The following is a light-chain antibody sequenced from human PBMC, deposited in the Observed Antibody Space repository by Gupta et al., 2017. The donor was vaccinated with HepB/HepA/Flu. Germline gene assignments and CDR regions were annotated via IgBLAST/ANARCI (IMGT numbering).Light chain of an antibody. J-gene: IGLJ1*01. CDR3: CSWTGDRIYV. CDR2: DVT. CDR1: SSDVGGYNY. V-gene: IGLV2-11*01. Sequence: ALTQPRSVSGSPGQSVTISCTGTSSDVGGYNYVSWYQQLPGKAPQLLIYDVTKRPSGVPGRFSGSKSANSASLTISGLQAEDEADYYCCSWTGDRIYVFGSGTKVTVL.